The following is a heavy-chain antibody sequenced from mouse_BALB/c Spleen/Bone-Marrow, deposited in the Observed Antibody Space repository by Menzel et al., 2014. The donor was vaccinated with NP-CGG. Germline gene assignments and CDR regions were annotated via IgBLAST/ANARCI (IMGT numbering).Heavy chain of an antibody. Sequence: SGAELVRPGASVKLSCKASGYSFTNYWMNWVKQRPGQGLEWIGMIHPSHSETRLNQKFKDKATLTVDKSSSTAYMQLSSPTSEDSAVYYCARFGNYEGFAYWGQGTLVTVSA. CDR2: IHPSHSET. CDR1: GYSFTNYW. V-gene: IGHV1-74*04. D-gene: IGHD2-1*01. J-gene: IGHJ3*01. CDR3: ARFGNYEGFAY.